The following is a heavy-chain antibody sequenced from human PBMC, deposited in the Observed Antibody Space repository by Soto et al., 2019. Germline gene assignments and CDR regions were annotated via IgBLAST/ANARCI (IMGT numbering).Heavy chain of an antibody. D-gene: IGHD2-8*01. CDR2: IYYSGST. V-gene: IGHV4-30-4*01. J-gene: IGHJ5*02. CDR1: GGSISSGDYC. Sequence: SETLSLTWTVSGGSISSGDYCWSWIRQPPGKGLEWIGYIYYSGSTYYNPSLKSRVTISVDTSKNQFSLKLSSVTAADTAVYYCARARMVYADNWFDPWGQGTLVTVSS. CDR3: ARARMVYADNWFDP.